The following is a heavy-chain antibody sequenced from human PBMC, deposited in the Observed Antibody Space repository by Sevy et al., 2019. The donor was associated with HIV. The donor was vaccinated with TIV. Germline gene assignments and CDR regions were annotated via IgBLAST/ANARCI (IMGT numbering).Heavy chain of an antibody. V-gene: IGHV3-23*01. Sequence: GGSLRLSCAASGFTFSGYAMSWVRQAPGKGLEWVSLITGSGSKTYYADSVKGRFTISRDNSKNTVNLQMNSLRVEDTAIYYCAKEPWGLFDPWGQGLLVPVSS. D-gene: IGHD7-27*01. CDR1: GFTFSGYA. CDR2: ITGSGSKT. CDR3: AKEPWGLFDP. J-gene: IGHJ5*02.